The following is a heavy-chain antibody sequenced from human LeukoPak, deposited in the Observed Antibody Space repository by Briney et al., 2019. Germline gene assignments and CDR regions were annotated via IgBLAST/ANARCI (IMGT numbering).Heavy chain of an antibody. V-gene: IGHV4-59*11. CDR1: GGSISSHY. D-gene: IGHD2/OR15-2a*01. CDR3: ARSFHAYFDY. CDR2: IYYIGST. Sequence: SETLSLTCPVSGGSISSHYWSWIRQPPGKGLEWIGYIYYIGSTNYNPSLKSRVTISVDTSKNQFSLKLSSVTAADTAVYYCARSFHAYFDYWGQGTRVTVSS. J-gene: IGHJ4*02.